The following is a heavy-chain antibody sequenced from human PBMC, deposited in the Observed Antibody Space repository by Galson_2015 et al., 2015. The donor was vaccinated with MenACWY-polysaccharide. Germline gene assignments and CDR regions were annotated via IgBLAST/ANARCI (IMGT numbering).Heavy chain of an antibody. CDR2: IKEDGSEK. J-gene: IGHJ4*02. CDR3: ARGGGRYPENYYFDY. D-gene: IGHD3-16*01. Sequence: SLRLSCAASGFTFSSYWMSWVRQAPGKGLEWVANIKEDGSEKYYVDSVKGRFTISRDNAKNSLYLQMNSLRAEDTAVYYCARGGGRYPENYYFDYWGQGTLVTVSS. CDR1: GFTFSSYW. V-gene: IGHV3-7*01.